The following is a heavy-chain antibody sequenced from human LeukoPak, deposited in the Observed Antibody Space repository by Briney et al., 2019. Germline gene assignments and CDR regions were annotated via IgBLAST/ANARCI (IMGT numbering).Heavy chain of an antibody. D-gene: IGHD3-10*01. CDR3: ARHYYGAGSYYLGY. Sequence: ASVKVSCKASGYTFTSYGISWVRQAPGQGLEWMGWISTYNGNTNYAQRLQGRVTMTTDTSTSTAYMELRSPRSDDTAMYYCARHYYGAGSYYLGYWGQGTLVTVSS. CDR1: GYTFTSYG. J-gene: IGHJ4*02. CDR2: ISTYNGNT. V-gene: IGHV1-18*04.